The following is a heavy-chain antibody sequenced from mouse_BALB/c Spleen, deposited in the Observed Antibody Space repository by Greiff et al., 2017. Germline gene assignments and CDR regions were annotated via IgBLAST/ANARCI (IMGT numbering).Heavy chain of an antibody. CDR2: ISTYYGNT. CDR1: GYTFTDYA. D-gene: IGHD1-1*01. J-gene: IGHJ2*01. V-gene: IGHV1-67*01. Sequence: GQLQQSGPELVRPGVSVKISCKGSGYTFTDYAMHWVKQSHAKSLEWIGVISTYYGNTNYNQKFKGKATMTVDKSSSTAYMELARLTSEDSAIYYCARGVYYGSSYTYFDYWGQGTTLTVSS. CDR3: ARGVYYGSSYTYFDY.